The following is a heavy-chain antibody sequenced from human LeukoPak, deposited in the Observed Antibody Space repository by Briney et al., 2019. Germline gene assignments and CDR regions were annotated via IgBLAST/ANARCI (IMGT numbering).Heavy chain of an antibody. CDR3: ARKESGGVISHDALDI. J-gene: IGHJ3*02. Sequence: SETLSLTCTVSGGSISSSSYYWGWIRQPPGKGLEWIGSIYYSGSTYYNPSLKSRVTISVDTSKNQFSLKLSSVTAADTAVYYCARKESGGVISHDALDIWGQGTMVTVSS. CDR1: GGSISSSSYY. CDR2: IYYSGST. D-gene: IGHD3-16*02. V-gene: IGHV4-39*07.